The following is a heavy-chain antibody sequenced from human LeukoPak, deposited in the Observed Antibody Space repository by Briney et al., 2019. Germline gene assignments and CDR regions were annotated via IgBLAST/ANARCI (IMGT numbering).Heavy chain of an antibody. CDR1: GFTFSIYG. D-gene: IGHD3-10*01. CDR3: AKDRRAGSYDY. J-gene: IGHJ4*02. Sequence: PGGSLRLSCAASGFTFSIYGMTWVRQAPGKGLEWVSALSGSGGSTYYADSVKDRFTISRDNSKNTLYLQMNSLRAEDTAVYYCAKDRRAGSYDYWGQGTLVTVSS. CDR2: LSGSGGST. V-gene: IGHV3-23*01.